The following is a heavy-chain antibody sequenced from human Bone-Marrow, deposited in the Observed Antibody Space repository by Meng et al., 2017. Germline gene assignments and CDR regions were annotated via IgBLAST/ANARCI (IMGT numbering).Heavy chain of an antibody. Sequence: EQLVQSGAGVQKPGSSVKVTCKASGGTFSSYAISWVRQAPGQGLKWMGGIIPIFGTANYAQKFQGRVTITADESTSTAYMELSSLRSEDTAVYYCASMTTVTVDYYFDYWGQGTLVTVSS. D-gene: IGHD4-17*01. CDR1: GGTFSSYA. J-gene: IGHJ4*02. CDR2: IIPIFGTA. CDR3: ASMTTVTVDYYFDY. V-gene: IGHV1-69*01.